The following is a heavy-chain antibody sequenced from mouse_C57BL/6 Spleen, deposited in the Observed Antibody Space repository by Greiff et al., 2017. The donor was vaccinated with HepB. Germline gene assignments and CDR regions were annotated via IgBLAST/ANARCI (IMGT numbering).Heavy chain of an antibody. CDR3: AREGGHDGYYPFAY. V-gene: IGHV3-6*01. D-gene: IGHD2-3*01. CDR1: GYSITSGYY. CDR2: ISYDGSN. J-gene: IGHJ3*01. Sequence: EVKLQESGPGLVKPSQSLSLTCSVTGYSITSGYYWNWIRQFPGNKLEWMGYISYDGSNNYNPSLKNRISITRDTSKNQFFLKLNSVTTEDTATYYCAREGGHDGYYPFAYWGQGTLVTVSA.